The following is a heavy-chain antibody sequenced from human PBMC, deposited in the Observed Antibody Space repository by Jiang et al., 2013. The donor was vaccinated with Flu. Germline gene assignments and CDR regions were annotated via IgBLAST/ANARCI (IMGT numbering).Heavy chain of an antibody. CDR1: GVDIRFYY. V-gene: IGHV4-59*01. Sequence: GPGLVKPPQTLVLTCSVSGVDIRFYYWSWIRQSPGKGLQWIGHIYYTGSVNYNPSLKSRVTISVDTSKNQFSLNMNSVTAADTGVYYCARGLTNVRYNWFDSWGPGTLVAVSS. CDR3: ARGLTNVRYNWFDS. J-gene: IGHJ5*01. CDR2: IYYTGSV. D-gene: IGHD2-8*01.